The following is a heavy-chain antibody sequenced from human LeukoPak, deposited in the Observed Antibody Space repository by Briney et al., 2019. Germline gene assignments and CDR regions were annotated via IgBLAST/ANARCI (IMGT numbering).Heavy chain of an antibody. CDR3: ARVGSSGWGFYYYYYMDV. V-gene: IGHV4-38-2*02. J-gene: IGHJ6*03. CDR2: IYHSGST. CDR1: GYSISSGYY. D-gene: IGHD6-13*01. Sequence: PSETLSLTCTVSGYSISSGYYWGWSRQPPGKGLEGIGRIYHSGSTYYNPSLKSRVTISVDTSNNQFSLKLSSVTAADTAVYYCARVGSSGWGFYYYYYMDVWGKGTTVTVSS.